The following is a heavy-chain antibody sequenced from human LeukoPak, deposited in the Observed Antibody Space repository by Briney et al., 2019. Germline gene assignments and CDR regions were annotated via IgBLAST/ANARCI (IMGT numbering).Heavy chain of an antibody. J-gene: IGHJ4*02. D-gene: IGHD3-22*01. CDR3: ARHVVAVGFDY. Sequence: GGSRRLSCAASGFTFSSYAMSWVRQAPGKGLEWVSSITSSSSYIYYADSVKGRFTISRDNAKNSLCLQMNSLRAEDTAVYYCARHVVAVGFDYWGQGTLVTVSS. CDR2: ITSSSSYI. V-gene: IGHV3-21*01. CDR1: GFTFSSYA.